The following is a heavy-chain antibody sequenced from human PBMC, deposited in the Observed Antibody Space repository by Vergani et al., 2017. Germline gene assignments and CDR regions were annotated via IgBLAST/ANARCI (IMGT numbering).Heavy chain of an antibody. CDR2: IIPILGIA. J-gene: IGHJ5*02. CDR3: ARDADLGYCSSTSCYDNWFDP. V-gene: IGHV1-69*08. Sequence: QVQLVQSGAEVKKPGSSVKVSCKASGGTFSSYTISWVRQAPGQGLEWMGRIIPILGIANYAQKFQGRVTITADKSTSTAYMELSSLRSEDTAVYYCARDADLGYCSSTSCYDNWFDPWGQGTLVTVSS. CDR1: GGTFSSYT. D-gene: IGHD2-2*01.